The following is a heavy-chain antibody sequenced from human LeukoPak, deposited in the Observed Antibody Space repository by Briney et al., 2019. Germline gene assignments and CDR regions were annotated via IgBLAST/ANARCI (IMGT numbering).Heavy chain of an antibody. CDR2: INSIGTYM. Sequence: PGGSLRLSCAASGFTFSSYTMNWVRQAPGKGQEWVSSINSIGTYMYYADSLKGRFTISRDNAKNSLCLQMSSLRAEDTAVYYGARATMPTVTTGLLYWGQGTLVTVSS. D-gene: IGHD4-17*01. CDR3: ARATMPTVTTGLLY. CDR1: GFTFSSYT. V-gene: IGHV3-21*06. J-gene: IGHJ4*02.